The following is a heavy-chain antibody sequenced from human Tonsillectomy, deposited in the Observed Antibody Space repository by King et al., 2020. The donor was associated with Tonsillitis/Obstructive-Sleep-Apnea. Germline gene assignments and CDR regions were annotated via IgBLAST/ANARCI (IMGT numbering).Heavy chain of an antibody. CDR2: IYWDDDK. J-gene: IGHJ3*02. V-gene: IGHV2-5*02. CDR1: GFSLSTSGVG. Sequence: QITLKESGPTLVKPTQTLTLTCTFSGFSLSTSGVGVGWIRQPPGKALEWLALIYWDDDKRYSPSLKIRLTITKDTSKNQGVLTKTHMDPVDTATYFCAHSPLTGSSDDAFDIWGQGTMVTVSS. D-gene: IGHD7-27*01. CDR3: AHSPLTGSSDDAFDI.